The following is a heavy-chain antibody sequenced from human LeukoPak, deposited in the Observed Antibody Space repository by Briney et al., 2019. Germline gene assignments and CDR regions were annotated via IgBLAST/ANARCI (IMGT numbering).Heavy chain of an antibody. Sequence: PSQTLSLTCTVSGGSISSGSYYWSWIRQPAGKGLEWIGRIYTSGSTNYNPSLKSRVTISVDTSKNQFSLKLSSVTAADTAVYSRGPFSGTFDYWGQGTLVTVSS. CDR3: GPFSGTFDY. J-gene: IGHJ4*02. CDR2: IYTSGST. V-gene: IGHV4-61*02. D-gene: IGHD6-13*01. CDR1: GGSISSGSYY.